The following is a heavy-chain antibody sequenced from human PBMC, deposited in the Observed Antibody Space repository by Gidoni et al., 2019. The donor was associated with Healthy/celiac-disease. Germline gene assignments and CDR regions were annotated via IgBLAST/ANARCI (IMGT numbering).Heavy chain of an antibody. CDR2: ISSSSSTI. CDR1: GFTFSSYS. CDR3: AREGREPYSSGWDY. J-gene: IGHJ4*02. D-gene: IGHD6-19*01. V-gene: IGHV3-48*02. Sequence: EVQLVESGGGLVQPGGSLRLSCAASGFTFSSYSMNWVRQAHGKGLEWVSYISSSSSTIYYADSVKGRFTISRDNAKNSLYLQMNSLRDEDTAVYYCAREGREPYSSGWDYWGQGTLVTVSS.